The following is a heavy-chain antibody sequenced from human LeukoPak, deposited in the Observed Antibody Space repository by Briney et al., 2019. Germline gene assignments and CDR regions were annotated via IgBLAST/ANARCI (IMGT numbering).Heavy chain of an antibody. D-gene: IGHD3-10*01. V-gene: IGHV3-7*01. CDR2: IKQDGSDK. Sequence: GGSLRLSCAASGFTFSSYWMNWVRQAPGKGPEWVANIKQDGSDKYYVDSVKGRFTISRDNAKNSLYLQMNSLRAEDTAVYYCARDYSASGAHDYWGQGTLVTVSS. J-gene: IGHJ4*02. CDR1: GFTFSSYW. CDR3: ARDYSASGAHDY.